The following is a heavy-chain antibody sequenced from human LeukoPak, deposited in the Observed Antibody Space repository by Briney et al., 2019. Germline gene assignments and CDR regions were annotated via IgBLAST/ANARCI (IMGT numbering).Heavy chain of an antibody. CDR2: ISSSSSYI. CDR3: ARDGYGSGSYSVH. Sequence: GGSLRLSCAPSGFTFSSYSMNWVRQAPGKGLEWVSSISSSSSYIYYADSVKGRFTISRDNAKNSLYLQMNSLRAEDTAVYYCARDGYGSGSYSVHWGQGTLVTVSS. V-gene: IGHV3-21*01. J-gene: IGHJ4*02. D-gene: IGHD3-10*01. CDR1: GFTFSSYS.